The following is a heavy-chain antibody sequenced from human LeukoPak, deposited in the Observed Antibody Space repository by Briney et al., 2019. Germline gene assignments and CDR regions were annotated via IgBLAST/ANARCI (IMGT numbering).Heavy chain of an antibody. CDR2: ISSSSSYI. D-gene: IGHD2-15*01. CDR3: AREIRDRDAFDI. J-gene: IGHJ3*02. CDR1: GFTFSSYS. Sequence: KPGGSLRLSCAASGFTFSSYSMNWVRQAPGKGLEWVSSISSSSSYIYYADSVKGRFTISRDNAKNTLYLQMNSLRAEDTAVYYCAREIRDRDAFDIWGQGTMVTVSS. V-gene: IGHV3-21*01.